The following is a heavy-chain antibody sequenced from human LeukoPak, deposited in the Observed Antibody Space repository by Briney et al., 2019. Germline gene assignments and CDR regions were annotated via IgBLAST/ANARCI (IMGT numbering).Heavy chain of an antibody. V-gene: IGHV4-38-2*02. CDR2: IYHSGST. J-gene: IGHJ5*02. D-gene: IGHD1-26*01. Sequence: SETLSLTCTVSGYSISSGYYWGWIRQPPGQGLEWIGSIYHSGSTYYNPSLKSRVTISVDTSKNQFSLKLSSVTAADTAVYYCVRDVGATTPFDPWGQGTLVTVSS. CDR1: GYSISSGYY. CDR3: VRDVGATTPFDP.